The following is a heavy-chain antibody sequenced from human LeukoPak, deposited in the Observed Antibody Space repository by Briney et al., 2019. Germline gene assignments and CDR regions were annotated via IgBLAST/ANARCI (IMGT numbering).Heavy chain of an antibody. Sequence: PRGSPRLSCAASGFTFSRYNMNWVRQAPGKGLEWASYISSSSSTIYYADSVKGRFTISRDNAKNSLYLQMNSLRDEDTAVYYCARAAFGYWGQGTLVTVSS. CDR2: ISSSSSTI. V-gene: IGHV3-48*02. J-gene: IGHJ4*02. D-gene: IGHD3-3*01. CDR3: ARAAFGY. CDR1: GFTFSRYN.